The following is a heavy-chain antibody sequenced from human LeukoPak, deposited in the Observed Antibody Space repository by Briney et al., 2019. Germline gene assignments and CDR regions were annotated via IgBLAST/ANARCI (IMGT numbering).Heavy chain of an antibody. Sequence: PGRSLRLSCAASGFTVSSNYMSWVRQAPGKGLEWVSVIYSGGSTYYADSVKGRFTISRDNSENTLYLQMNSLRAEDTAVYYCARDRSSSWYGYFQHWGQGTLVTVSS. J-gene: IGHJ1*01. V-gene: IGHV3-66*01. CDR2: IYSGGST. CDR1: GFTVSSNY. CDR3: ARDRSSSWYGYFQH. D-gene: IGHD6-13*01.